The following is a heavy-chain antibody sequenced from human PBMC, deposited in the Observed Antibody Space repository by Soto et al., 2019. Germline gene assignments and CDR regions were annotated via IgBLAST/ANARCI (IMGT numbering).Heavy chain of an antibody. Sequence: SVKVSCKASGGTFSSYAISWVRQAPGQGLEWMGGIIPIFGTANYAQKFQGRVTITADESTSTAYMGLSSLRSEDTAVYYCARAGIVVVPAANYYYYGMDVWGQGTTVTVSS. CDR2: IIPIFGTA. D-gene: IGHD2-2*01. V-gene: IGHV1-69*13. CDR1: GGTFSSYA. CDR3: ARAGIVVVPAANYYYYGMDV. J-gene: IGHJ6*01.